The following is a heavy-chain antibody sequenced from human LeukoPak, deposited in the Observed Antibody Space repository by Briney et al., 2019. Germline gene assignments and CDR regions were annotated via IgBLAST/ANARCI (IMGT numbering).Heavy chain of an antibody. CDR1: GFTFSSYS. V-gene: IGHV3-53*01. Sequence: PGGSLRLSCAASGFTFSSYSMNWVRQAPGKGLEWVSVIYTGGNTDYADSVKGRFTISRDNSKNTLYLQMDSLRAEDTGVYYCARGRPNFYFDYWGQGTLVTVSS. CDR3: ARGRPNFYFDY. J-gene: IGHJ4*02. CDR2: IYTGGNT. D-gene: IGHD1-7*01.